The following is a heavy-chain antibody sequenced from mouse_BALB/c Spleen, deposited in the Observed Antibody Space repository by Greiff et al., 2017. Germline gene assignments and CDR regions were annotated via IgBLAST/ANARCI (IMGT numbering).Heavy chain of an antibody. CDR3: ARGGDWGTYYFDY. CDR2: ISSGGST. CDR1: GFTFSSYA. Sequence: EVMLVESGGGLVKPGGSLKLSCAASGFTFSSYAMSWVRQTPEKRLEWVASISSGGSTYYPDSVKGRFTISRDNARNILYLQMSSLRSDDTAMYYCARGGDWGTYYFDYWGQGTTLTVSS. V-gene: IGHV5-6-5*01. D-gene: IGHD4-1*01. J-gene: IGHJ2*01.